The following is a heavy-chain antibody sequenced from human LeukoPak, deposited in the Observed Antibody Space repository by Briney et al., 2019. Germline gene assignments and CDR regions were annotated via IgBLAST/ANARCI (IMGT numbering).Heavy chain of an antibody. V-gene: IGHV3-33*01. D-gene: IGHD3-22*01. J-gene: IGHJ5*02. CDR3: ARERGWLNDYNWFDP. CDR1: GFTFSSYG. CDR2: IWYDGSNK. Sequence: GRSLTLSCAASGFTFSSYGMHWVRQAPGKGLEWVALIWYDGSNKYYADSVKGRFTISRDNSKNTLYLQMDSLRAEDTAVYYCARERGWLNDYNWFDPWGQGTLVTVSS.